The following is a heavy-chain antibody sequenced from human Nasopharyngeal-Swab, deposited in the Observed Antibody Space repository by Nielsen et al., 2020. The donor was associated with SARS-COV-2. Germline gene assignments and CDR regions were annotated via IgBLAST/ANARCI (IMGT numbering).Heavy chain of an antibody. CDR2: TEIGGTT. CDR3: ARDLGGGYCTTTNCPGS. V-gene: IGHV3-53*01. Sequence: GGSLRLSCAASGFTFNTYWMHWVRQAPGKGLEWVSVTEIGGTTHYADSVKGRFSISRDSSTNTLYLQMNNVRAEDTAVYYCARDLGGGYCTTTNCPGSWGQGTLATVSS. D-gene: IGHD2-2*01. CDR1: GFTFNTYW. J-gene: IGHJ1*01.